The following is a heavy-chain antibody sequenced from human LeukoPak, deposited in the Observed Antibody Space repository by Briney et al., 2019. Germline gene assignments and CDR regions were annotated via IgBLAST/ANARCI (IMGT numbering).Heavy chain of an antibody. CDR2: INPNSGGT. CDR3: ARDRGSTYYDFWSGIAVHVY. V-gene: IGHV1-2*02. CDR1: GGTFSSYA. J-gene: IGHJ4*02. D-gene: IGHD3-3*01. Sequence: GASVKVSCKASGGTFSSYAISWVRQAPGQGLEWMGWINPNSGGTNYAQKFQGRVTMTRDTSISTAYMELRSLRSDDTAVYYCARDRGSTYYDFWSGIAVHVYWGQGTLVTVSS.